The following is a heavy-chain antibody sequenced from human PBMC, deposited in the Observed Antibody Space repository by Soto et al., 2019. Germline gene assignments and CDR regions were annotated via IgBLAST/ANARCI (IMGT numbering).Heavy chain of an antibody. J-gene: IGHJ6*02. Sequence: QVQLQESGPGLVKPSQTLSLTCTVSGGSISSDVYYWSCILQHPGKGLEWIGYIHYSWSASYTPYLKSRVIISVDPSKNQLSLKLSSVTAADTAVYYCAREVKIFGGGMDVWGQGTTVTVSS. V-gene: IGHV4-31*03. CDR2: IHYSWSA. D-gene: IGHD3-3*01. CDR3: AREVKIFGGGMDV. CDR1: GGSISSDVYY.